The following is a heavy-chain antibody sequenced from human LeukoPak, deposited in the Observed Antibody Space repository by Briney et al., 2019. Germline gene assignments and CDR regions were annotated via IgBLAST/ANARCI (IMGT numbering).Heavy chain of an antibody. CDR2: IYHSGST. CDR3: ARATYSSGWCVGRLGYFDY. Sequence: SETLSLTCAVSGGSISSGGYSWSWIRQPPGKGLEWIGYIYHSGSTYYNPSLKSRVTISVDRSKNQFSLKLSSVTAADTAVYYCARATYSSGWCVGRLGYFDYWGQGTLVTVSS. J-gene: IGHJ4*02. D-gene: IGHD6-19*01. V-gene: IGHV4-30-2*01. CDR1: GGSISSGGYS.